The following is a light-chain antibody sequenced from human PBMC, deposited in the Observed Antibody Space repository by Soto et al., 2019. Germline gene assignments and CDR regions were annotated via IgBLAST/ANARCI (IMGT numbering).Light chain of an antibody. CDR1: QSVTSSY. Sequence: EIVLTQSPGTLSLSPGERATLSCRASQSVTSSYLAWYQQKPGQAPRLLIYGASSRATGIPDRFSGSGSGTDFTHTISRLEPEDFAVYYCQQYDTSPLFGPGTKVDIK. J-gene: IGKJ3*01. V-gene: IGKV3-20*01. CDR2: GAS. CDR3: QQYDTSPL.